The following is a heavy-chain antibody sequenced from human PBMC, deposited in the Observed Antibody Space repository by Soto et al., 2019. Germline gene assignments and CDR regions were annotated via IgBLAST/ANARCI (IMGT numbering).Heavy chain of an antibody. CDR1: GGSISSGGYY. J-gene: IGHJ5*02. V-gene: IGHV4-31*03. CDR3: ARASLGRVVVAATFTDWFDP. CDR2: IYYSGST. Sequence: SETLSLTCTVSGGSISSGGYYWSWIRQHPGKGLEWIGYIYYSGSTYYNPSLKSRVTISVDTSKNQFSLKLSSVTAADTAVYYCARASLGRVVVAATFTDWFDPWGQGTLVTVAA. D-gene: IGHD2-15*01.